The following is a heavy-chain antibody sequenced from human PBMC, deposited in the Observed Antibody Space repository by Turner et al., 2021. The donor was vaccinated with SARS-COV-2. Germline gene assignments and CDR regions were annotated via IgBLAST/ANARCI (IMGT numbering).Heavy chain of an antibody. CDR1: GFTFSSYS. CDR2: ISSTSSYI. CDR3: AREDDFWSGYHHYGMDV. V-gene: IGHV3-21*01. Sequence: EVQLVESGEGLVKPGGSLRLSCAASGFTFSSYSMNWVRQAPGKGLEWVSSISSTSSYIYYADSVKGRFTISRDNAKNSLYLQMNSLRAEDTAVYYCAREDDFWSGYHHYGMDVWGQGTTVTVSS. J-gene: IGHJ6*02. D-gene: IGHD3-3*01.